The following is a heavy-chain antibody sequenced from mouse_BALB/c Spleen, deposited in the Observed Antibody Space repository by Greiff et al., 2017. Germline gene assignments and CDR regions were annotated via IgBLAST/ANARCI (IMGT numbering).Heavy chain of an antibody. CDR2: ISSGGSYT. J-gene: IGHJ3*01. CDR1: GFTFSSYA. D-gene: IGHD2-3*01. Sequence: EVHLVESGGGLVKPGGSLKLSCAASGFTFSSYAMSWVRQSPEKRLEWVAEISSGGSYTYYPDTVTGRFTISRDNAKNTLYLEMSSLRSEDTAMYYCARDYDRFAYWGQGTLVTVSA. V-gene: IGHV5-9-4*01. CDR3: ARDYDRFAY.